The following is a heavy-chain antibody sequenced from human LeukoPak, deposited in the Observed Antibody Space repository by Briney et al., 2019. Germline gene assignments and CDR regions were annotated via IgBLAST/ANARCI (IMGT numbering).Heavy chain of an antibody. CDR1: GFTFSSYA. V-gene: IGHV3-23*01. CDR3: AKASKCSGGSCYLYLFFDY. D-gene: IGHD2-15*01. J-gene: IGHJ4*02. Sequence: TGGSLRLSCAASGFTFSSYAMSWVRQAPGKGLEWVSGISGSGGNTYYADSVKGRFTISRDNSKNTLYLQMNSLRAEDTAVYYCAKASKCSGGSCYLYLFFDYWGQGTLVTVSS. CDR2: ISGSGGNT.